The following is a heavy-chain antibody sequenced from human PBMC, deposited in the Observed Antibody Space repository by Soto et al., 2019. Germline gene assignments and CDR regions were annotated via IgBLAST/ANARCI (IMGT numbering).Heavy chain of an antibody. Sequence: QITLKESGPTLVKPTQTLTLTCTFSGFSLSTSGVSVGWIRQPPGKALEWLALIYWDDDKSYSPSLKSRLTIXXDTSKNQVFLTMTTLDPVDTATYYCAHKLYSYGFRWGQGTLVTVSS. CDR3: AHKLYSYGFR. CDR1: GFSLSTSGVS. D-gene: IGHD5-18*01. J-gene: IGHJ4*02. V-gene: IGHV2-5*02. CDR2: IYWDDDK.